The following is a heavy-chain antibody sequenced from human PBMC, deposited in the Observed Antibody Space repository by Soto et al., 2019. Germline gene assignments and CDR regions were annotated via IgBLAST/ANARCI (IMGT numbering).Heavy chain of an antibody. J-gene: IGHJ4*02. CDR2: IIPIFGTA. Sequence: QVQLVQSGAEVKKPGSSVKVSCKASGGTFSSYAISWVRQAPGQGLEWMGGIIPIFGTANYAQKFQGRVTITADESTSTAYMELSSLRSEDTAVYYCARDPGAYCGGDCCSAGHFDYWGQGGLVIVSS. D-gene: IGHD2-21*02. V-gene: IGHV1-69*01. CDR1: GGTFSSYA. CDR3: ARDPGAYCGGDCCSAGHFDY.